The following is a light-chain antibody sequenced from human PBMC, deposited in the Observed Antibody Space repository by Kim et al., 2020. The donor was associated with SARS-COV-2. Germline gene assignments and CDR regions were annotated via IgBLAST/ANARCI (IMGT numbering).Light chain of an antibody. Sequence: QLVLTQAPSASASLGASVTLTCSLSSGFSDYKVDWYQQRPGKGPRFVMRVGPVGIVGSKGDDIPDRFSVFASGLNRTPTIKTIQQEDESDFHCAADHGSGTEFVWVFGGGTKLSVL. CDR1: SGFSDYK. CDR2: VGPVGIVG. CDR3: AADHGSGTEFVWV. J-gene: IGLJ3*02. V-gene: IGLV9-49*03.